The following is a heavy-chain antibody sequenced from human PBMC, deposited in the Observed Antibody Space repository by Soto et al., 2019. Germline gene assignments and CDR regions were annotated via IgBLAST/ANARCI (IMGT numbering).Heavy chain of an antibody. D-gene: IGHD1-1*01. J-gene: IGHJ3*01. CDR2: LYDVFGS. Sequence: DVQLVESGGGLIQPGESLRLSCAAFGLTVSGTKYVAWVRQAPGKGLEWVSALYDVFGSFYADSVKGRFTTSSARSKITVYLQMHDLRPDDTAVYYCASWHEREHAYDVWGQGTTVIVSS. V-gene: IGHV3-53*01. CDR1: GLTVSGTKY. CDR3: ASWHEREHAYDV.